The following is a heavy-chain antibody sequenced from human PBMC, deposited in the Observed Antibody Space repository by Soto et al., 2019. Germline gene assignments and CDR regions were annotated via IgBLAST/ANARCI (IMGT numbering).Heavy chain of an antibody. CDR3: ARDRLKNSWVLYGIDV. CDR1: EFTFSNYA. Sequence: EVHLLESGGGLVQPGGSLRLSCAASEFTFSNYAMTWVRRAPGKGLEWVSAIRDNGGSTSYADSVKGRFTMSRDNSKNTLDLQINSLRAEDTAVYYCARDRLKNSWVLYGIDVWGQGTTVTVSS. D-gene: IGHD6-13*01. J-gene: IGHJ6*02. CDR2: IRDNGGST. V-gene: IGHV3-23*01.